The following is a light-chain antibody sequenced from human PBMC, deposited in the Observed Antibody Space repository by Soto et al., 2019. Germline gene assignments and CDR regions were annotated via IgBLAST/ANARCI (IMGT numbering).Light chain of an antibody. CDR2: SNN. CDR1: SSNIGSNT. J-gene: IGLJ2*01. CDR3: AAWDDSWGV. Sequence: QSVLTQPPSASGTPGQRVTISCSGSSSNIGSNTVNWYQQLPGTAPKLLIYSNNQRPSGVPDRFSGSKSGTSASLAISGLQSGDEGDYYCAAWDDSWGVFGGGTKLTVL. V-gene: IGLV1-44*01.